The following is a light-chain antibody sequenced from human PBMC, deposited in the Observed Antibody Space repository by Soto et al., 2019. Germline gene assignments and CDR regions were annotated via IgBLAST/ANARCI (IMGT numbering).Light chain of an antibody. CDR1: SSDVGGYNY. Sequence: QFALNQPSSVSGSAGQAITISCNGTSSDVGGYNYVSWYQQHPGKAPKLMIYDVSNRPSGVSNRFSGSKSGNTASLTISGLQAEDEADYYCSSYTSSSTLEVFGTGTKVTVL. J-gene: IGLJ1*01. CDR2: DVS. CDR3: SSYTSSSTLEV. V-gene: IGLV2-14*01.